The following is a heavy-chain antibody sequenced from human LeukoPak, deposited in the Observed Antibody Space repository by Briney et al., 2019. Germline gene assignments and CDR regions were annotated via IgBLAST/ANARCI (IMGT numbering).Heavy chain of an antibody. CDR3: ARDGHYYDSSGYYYFPFDY. CDR1: GGSISSYY. V-gene: IGHV4-4*07. CDR2: IYTSGST. D-gene: IGHD3-22*01. J-gene: IGHJ4*02. Sequence: PSETLSLTXTVSGGSISSYYWSWIRQPAGKGLERIGRIYTSGSTNYNPSLKSRVTMSVDTSKNQFSLKLSSVTAADTAVYYCARDGHYYDSSGYYYFPFDYWGQGTLVTVSS.